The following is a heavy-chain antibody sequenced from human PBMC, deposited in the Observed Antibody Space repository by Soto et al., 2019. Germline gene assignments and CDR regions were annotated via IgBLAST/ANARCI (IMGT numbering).Heavy chain of an antibody. CDR1: GYTFTSYY. Sequence: ASVKVSCKASGYTFTSYYMHWVRQAPGQGLEWMGIINPGGGSTSYAQKFRGRVTMTRDTSTSTVYMELSSLRSEDTAVYYCARGYYDSSGYYTAGSQFDYWGQGTLVTVSS. CDR3: ARGYYDSSGYYTAGSQFDY. CDR2: INPGGGST. J-gene: IGHJ4*02. D-gene: IGHD3-22*01. V-gene: IGHV1-46*01.